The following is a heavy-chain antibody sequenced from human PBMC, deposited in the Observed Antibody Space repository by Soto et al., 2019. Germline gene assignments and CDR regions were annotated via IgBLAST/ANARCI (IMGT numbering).Heavy chain of an antibody. Sequence: GGSLRLSCAASGFTFSGSAMHWVRQASGKGLEWVGRIRSKANSYATAYAASVKGRFTISRDDSKNTAYLQMNSLKTEDTAVYYCTTPPSGWSPVVSGYYYYMDVWGKGTTVTVSS. J-gene: IGHJ6*03. D-gene: IGHD6-19*01. CDR3: TTPPSGWSPVVSGYYYYMDV. V-gene: IGHV3-73*01. CDR1: GFTFSGSA. CDR2: IRSKANSYAT.